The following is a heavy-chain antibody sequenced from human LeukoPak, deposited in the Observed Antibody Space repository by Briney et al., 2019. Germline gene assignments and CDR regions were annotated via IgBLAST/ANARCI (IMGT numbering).Heavy chain of an antibody. CDR2: ITGSGTST. J-gene: IGHJ4*02. CDR3: ARGVGSVAGTTDY. Sequence: PGGSLRLSCVASGFTFSSYSMNWVRQAPGKGLEWVSYITGSGTSTNYAASVKGRFIISRDKAKDSLFLQMSSLRVEDTAVYYCARGVGSVAGTTDYWGQGNLVTVSS. D-gene: IGHD6-19*01. V-gene: IGHV3-48*01. CDR1: GFTFSSYS.